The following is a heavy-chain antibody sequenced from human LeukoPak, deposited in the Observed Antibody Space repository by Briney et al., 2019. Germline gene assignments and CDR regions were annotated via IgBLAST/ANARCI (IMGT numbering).Heavy chain of an antibody. D-gene: IGHD2-15*01. CDR3: ARDGRYCSGGSCWFDP. Sequence: ASVKVSCKASGCTFTGYYMHWVRQAPGQGLEWMGWINPNSGSTNNAHNIQGMVTTIRDTSNSTSFMELTMMASDGTAVYYSARDGRYCSGGSCWFDPWGQGTLVTVSS. CDR2: INPNSGST. J-gene: IGHJ5*02. V-gene: IGHV1-2*02. CDR1: GCTFTGYY.